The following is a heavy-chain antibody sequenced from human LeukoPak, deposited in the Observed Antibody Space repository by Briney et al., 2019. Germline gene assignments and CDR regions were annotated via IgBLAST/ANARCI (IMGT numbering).Heavy chain of an antibody. CDR3: ARELQLERLAFGKEGSAFDY. CDR1: GFTFSSYS. CDR2: ISSSSSYI. V-gene: IGHV3-21*01. Sequence: GGSLRLSCAASGFTFSSYSMNWVRQAPGKGLEWVSSISSSSSYIYYADSVKGRFTISRHNAKNSSFLQMNSLRADDTAVYYCARELQLERLAFGKEGSAFDYWGQGTLVTVSS. D-gene: IGHD1-1*01. J-gene: IGHJ4*02.